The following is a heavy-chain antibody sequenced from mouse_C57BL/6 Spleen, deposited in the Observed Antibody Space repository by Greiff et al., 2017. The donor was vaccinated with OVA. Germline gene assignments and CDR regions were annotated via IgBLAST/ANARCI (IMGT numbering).Heavy chain of an antibody. CDR1: GYTFTDYE. CDR3: ARRTSPYDGSCMDY. V-gene: IGHV1-15*01. Sequence: VQLQQSGAELVRPGASVKLSCKASGYTFTDYEMHWVKQTPVHGLEWIGVIDPETGGTAYNQKFKGKAILTADKSSSTAYMELRSLTSEDSAVYYCARRTSPYDGSCMDYWGQGTSVTVSS. D-gene: IGHD1-1*01. CDR2: IDPETGGT. J-gene: IGHJ4*01.